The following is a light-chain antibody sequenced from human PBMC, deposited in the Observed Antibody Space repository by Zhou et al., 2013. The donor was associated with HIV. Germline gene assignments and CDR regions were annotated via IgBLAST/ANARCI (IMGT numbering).Light chain of an antibody. V-gene: IGKV3-20*01. Sequence: ELVLSQSPVTVSLSPGERATLSCRASQSVSSRYLAWYQQKPGQAPRLLIYDASSRATGIPDRFSGSGSGTDFTLTISRLEPEDFAVYYCQQYGSSFGQGTKVEIE. CDR2: DAS. CDR3: QQYGSS. J-gene: IGKJ1*01. CDR1: QSVSSRY.